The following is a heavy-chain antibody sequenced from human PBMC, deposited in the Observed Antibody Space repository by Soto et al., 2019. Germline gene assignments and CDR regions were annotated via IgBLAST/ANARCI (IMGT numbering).Heavy chain of an antibody. CDR2: ITSSSSYI. Sequence: LRLSCAASGFTFSLYSMIWVRQAPGKGLEWVASITSSSSYIYYEDSLKGRFTISRDNAKDSLFLQLDSLRAEDTAVYFCVRARSTDSRPDYWGQGTLVTVSS. D-gene: IGHD3-22*01. CDR3: VRARSTDSRPDY. J-gene: IGHJ4*02. V-gene: IGHV3-21*01. CDR1: GFTFSLYS.